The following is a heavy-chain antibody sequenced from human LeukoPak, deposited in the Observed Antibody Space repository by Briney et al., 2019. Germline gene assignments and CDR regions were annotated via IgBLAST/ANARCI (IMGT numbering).Heavy chain of an antibody. V-gene: IGHV3-30*02. CDR1: GFTFNDYA. Sequence: GGSLRLSCAASGFTFNDYAMHWVRQAPGKGLEWVAFIRFDGSAKYYAGSVKGRFTISRDNSRNTLYLQINSLRVEDTAVYYCAKGYPEFDYWGQGTLVTVSS. D-gene: IGHD1-14*01. CDR2: IRFDGSAK. J-gene: IGHJ4*02. CDR3: AKGYPEFDY.